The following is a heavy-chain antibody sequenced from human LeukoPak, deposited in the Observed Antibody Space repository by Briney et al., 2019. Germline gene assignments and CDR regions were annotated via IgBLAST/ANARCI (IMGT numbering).Heavy chain of an antibody. V-gene: IGHV3-74*01. D-gene: IGHD5-12*01. Sequence: PGGSLRLSCAASGFTFSSYWMHWVRQAPGKGLVWVSRINSDGSSTNYADSVEGRFTISRDNAKNTLYLQMNSLRAEDTAVYYCARDRGYPRRFDFWGQGALATVSS. CDR2: INSDGSST. CDR3: ARDRGYPRRFDF. CDR1: GFTFSSYW. J-gene: IGHJ4*02.